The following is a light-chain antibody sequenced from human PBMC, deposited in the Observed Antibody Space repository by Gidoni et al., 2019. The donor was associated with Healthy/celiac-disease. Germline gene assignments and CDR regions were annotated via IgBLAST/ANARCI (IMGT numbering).Light chain of an antibody. J-gene: IGKJ1*01. CDR2: GAS. V-gene: IGKV3-20*01. Sequence: DIVLTQSPGTPSLSPGERATLSCRASQSVSSSYLAWYQQKPGQAPRLLIYGASSRATGIPDRFSGSGSGTDFTLTIGRLEPEDFAVYYCQKYGSSPWTFGQGTKVEIK. CDR3: QKYGSSPWT. CDR1: QSVSSSY.